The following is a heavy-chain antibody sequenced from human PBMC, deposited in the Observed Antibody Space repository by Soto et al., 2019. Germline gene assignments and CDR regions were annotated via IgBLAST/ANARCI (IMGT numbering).Heavy chain of an antibody. CDR3: ARAIRDQLLSDY. CDR2: MNPDSANT. CDR1: GYTFTNYD. Sequence: QAQLVQSGAEVKQPGASVKVSCRTSGYTFTNYDISWVRQATGQGLEWMGWMNPDSANTGYAQKFQGRVTLTRDTSIKTAYMELNSLTSEDTAIYYCARAIRDQLLSDYWGQGSLVLVSS. D-gene: IGHD1-26*01. J-gene: IGHJ4*02. V-gene: IGHV1-8*01.